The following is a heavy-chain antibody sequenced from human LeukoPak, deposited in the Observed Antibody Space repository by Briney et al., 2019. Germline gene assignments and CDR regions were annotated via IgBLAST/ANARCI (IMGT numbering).Heavy chain of an antibody. V-gene: IGHV4-59*01. CDR2: IYYSGST. D-gene: IGHD4-17*01. CDR1: GGSISSYY. CDR3: ARDGYGDYGRTDY. J-gene: IGHJ4*02. Sequence: SETLSLTCTVSGGSISSYYWSWIRQPPGKGLEWIGYIYYSGSTNYNPSLKSRVTISVDTSKNQFSLKLSSVTAADTAVYYCARDGYGDYGRTDYWGQGTLVTVSS.